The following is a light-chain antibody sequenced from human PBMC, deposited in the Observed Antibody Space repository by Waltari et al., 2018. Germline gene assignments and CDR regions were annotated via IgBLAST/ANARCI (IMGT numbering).Light chain of an antibody. CDR2: DNS. CDR1: SSNIGNYY. CDR3: ATWDNNLKGVV. J-gene: IGLJ2*01. Sequence: QSVFTQPPSVSAAPGQQVTISCSGSSSNIGNYYVTWYYQLPGAAPKLLIYDNSARPTGIPDRISASRAGTSATLGITGLQIGDEADYYCATWDNNLKGVVFGGGTKLTVL. V-gene: IGLV1-51*01.